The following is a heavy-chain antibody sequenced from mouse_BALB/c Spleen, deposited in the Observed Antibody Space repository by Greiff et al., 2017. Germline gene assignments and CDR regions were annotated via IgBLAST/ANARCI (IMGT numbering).Heavy chain of an antibody. CDR2: INPSTGYT. CDR3: ARDSSGYVGFAY. D-gene: IGHD3-2*01. Sequence: ESGAELAKPGASVKMSCKASGYTFTSYWMHWVKQRPGQGLEWIGYINPSTGYTEYNQKFKDKATLTADKSSSTAYMQLSSLTSEDSAVYYCARDSSGYVGFAYWGQGTLVTVSA. V-gene: IGHV1-7*01. CDR1: GYTFTSYW. J-gene: IGHJ3*01.